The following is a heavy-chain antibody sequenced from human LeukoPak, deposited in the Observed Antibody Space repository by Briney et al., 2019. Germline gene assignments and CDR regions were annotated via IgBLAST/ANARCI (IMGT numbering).Heavy chain of an antibody. CDR2: INHSGST. CDR1: GGSFSGYY. CDR3: ARGRDAFDI. V-gene: IGHV4-34*01. Sequence: SETLSLTCAVYGGSFSGYYWSWIRQPPGKGLEWIGEINHSGSTNYNPSLKSRVTISVDTSKNQFSLKLSSVTAADTAVYSCARGRDAFDIWGQGTMVTVSS. J-gene: IGHJ3*02.